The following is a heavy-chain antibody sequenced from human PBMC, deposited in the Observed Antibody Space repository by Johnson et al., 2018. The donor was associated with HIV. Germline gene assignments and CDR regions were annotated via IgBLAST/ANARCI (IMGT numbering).Heavy chain of an antibody. CDR2: IWYDGSNK. J-gene: IGHJ3*02. Sequence: QVLLVESGGGVVQPGRSLRLSCAASGFTFSSYGMHWVRQAPGKGLEWVAVIWYDGSNKYYADSVKGRFTISRDNSKNTLYLQMNSLRAEDTAVYYCAREGTLGAFDIWGQGTMVTVSS. CDR1: GFTFSSYG. D-gene: IGHD1-1*01. CDR3: AREGTLGAFDI. V-gene: IGHV3-33*01.